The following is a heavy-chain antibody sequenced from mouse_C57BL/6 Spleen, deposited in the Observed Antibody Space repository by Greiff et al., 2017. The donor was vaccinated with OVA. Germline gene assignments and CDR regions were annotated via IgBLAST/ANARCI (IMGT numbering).Heavy chain of an antibody. CDR3: ARRGDSDWYFDV. J-gene: IGHJ1*03. Sequence: EVQLQQSGPELVKPGASVKISCKASGYTFTDYYMNWVKQSHGKSLEWIGDINPNNGGTSYNQKFKGKATLTVDKSSSTAYMELRSLTSEDSAVYYCARRGDSDWYFDVWGTGTTVTVSS. V-gene: IGHV1-26*01. CDR1: GYTFTDYY. CDR2: INPNNGGT.